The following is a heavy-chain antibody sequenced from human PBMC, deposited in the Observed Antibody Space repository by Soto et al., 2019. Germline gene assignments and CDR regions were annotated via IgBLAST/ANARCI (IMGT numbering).Heavy chain of an antibody. V-gene: IGHV3-30*18. CDR1: GFTFGSYG. D-gene: IGHD2-8*02. J-gene: IGHJ4*02. CDR3: ANIRNVVYAHNAY. Sequence: GGSLRLSCAASGFTFGSYGMHWVRQAPGKGLEWVAVISYDGSSKYYADSVRGRFAISRDNSNNMLYLQMNSLRAEDTAVYYCANIRNVVYAHNAYWGQGALVTVSS. CDR2: ISYDGSSK.